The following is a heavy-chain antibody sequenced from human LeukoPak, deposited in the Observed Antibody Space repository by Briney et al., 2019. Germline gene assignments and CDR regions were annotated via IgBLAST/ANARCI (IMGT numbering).Heavy chain of an antibody. V-gene: IGHV3-30*18. D-gene: IGHD3-22*01. J-gene: IGHJ4*02. CDR1: GLSFISYG. CDR3: PKRPPDYSDYVSYFDY. Sequence: GGSLRLSCAASGLSFISYGMHWVRQAPGKGLEWVGVISDDGRRKDYADSVTGRFTISRDNSKDTLYLQMNSLRAEDTAVYYCPKRPPDYSDYVSYFDYWGRGTLVTVSS. CDR2: ISDDGRRK.